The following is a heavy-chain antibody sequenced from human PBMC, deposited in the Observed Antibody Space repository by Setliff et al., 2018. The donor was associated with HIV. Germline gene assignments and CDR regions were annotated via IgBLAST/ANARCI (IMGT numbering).Heavy chain of an antibody. D-gene: IGHD4-17*01. CDR2: IYTGGAT. CDR3: ARSNLRRYGDPDWYFDL. Sequence: PGGSLRLSCAASGVTVSKNYMSWVRQAPGKGLEWASVIYTGGATFYADSVMARFTISRDNSRNTLYLQMNSLRAEDKAVYYCARSNLRRYGDPDWYFDLWGRGTLVTVTS. J-gene: IGHJ2*01. V-gene: IGHV3-66*02. CDR1: GVTVSKNY.